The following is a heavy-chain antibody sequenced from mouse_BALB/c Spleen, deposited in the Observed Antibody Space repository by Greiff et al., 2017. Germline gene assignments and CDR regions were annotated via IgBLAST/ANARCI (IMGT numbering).Heavy chain of an antibody. CDR2: ISSGGST. J-gene: IGHJ3*01. V-gene: IGHV5-6-5*01. CDR1: GFTFSSYA. D-gene: IGHD2-3*01. CDR3: ARGGYDLFAY. Sequence: EVNVVESGGGLVKPGGSLKLSCAASGFTFSSYAMSWVRQTPEKRLEWVASISSGGSTYYPDSVKGRFTISRDNARNILYLQMSSLRSEDTAMYYCARGGYDLFAYWGQGTLVTVSA.